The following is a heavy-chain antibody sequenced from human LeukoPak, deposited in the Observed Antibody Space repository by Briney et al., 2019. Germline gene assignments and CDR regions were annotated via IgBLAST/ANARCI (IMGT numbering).Heavy chain of an antibody. Sequence: PGGSLRLSCAASGFTFSSYGMHWVRQAPGKGLEWVAVIWYDGSNKYYADSVKGRFTISRDNSKNTLYLQMNSLRAEDTAVYYCARKSGSSGYPFDYWGQGTLVTVSS. CDR3: ARKSGSSGYPFDY. D-gene: IGHD3-22*01. CDR2: IWYDGSNK. V-gene: IGHV3-33*01. CDR1: GFTFSSYG. J-gene: IGHJ4*02.